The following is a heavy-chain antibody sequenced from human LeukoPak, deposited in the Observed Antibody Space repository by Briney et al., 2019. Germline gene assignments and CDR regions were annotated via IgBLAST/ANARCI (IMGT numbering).Heavy chain of an antibody. CDR2: ISWNSGSI. V-gene: IGHV3-9*01. D-gene: IGHD1-26*01. CDR1: GFTVDDYA. J-gene: IGHJ4*02. Sequence: GSSLRLSCAPSGFTVDDYAIQCGRQPPGKGLEWVSGISWNSGSIGYADSVKGRFTISRDHAKNSLYLQMNSLRAEDTALYYCAKDIGEVGATIFDYWGQGTLGTVSS. CDR3: AKDIGEVGATIFDY.